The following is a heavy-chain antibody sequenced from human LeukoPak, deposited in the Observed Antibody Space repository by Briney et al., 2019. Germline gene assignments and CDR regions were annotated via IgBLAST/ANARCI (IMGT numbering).Heavy chain of an antibody. Sequence: SETLSLTCTVSGGSISSYYWSWIRQPPGKGLEWIGYIYYSGSTNYNPSLKSRVTISVDTSKNQFSLKLSSVTAADTAVYYCARSGWGSGYSSLLDYWGQGTLATVSS. CDR2: IYYSGST. V-gene: IGHV4-59*01. CDR1: GGSISSYY. CDR3: ARSGWGSGYSSLLDY. J-gene: IGHJ4*02. D-gene: IGHD3-22*01.